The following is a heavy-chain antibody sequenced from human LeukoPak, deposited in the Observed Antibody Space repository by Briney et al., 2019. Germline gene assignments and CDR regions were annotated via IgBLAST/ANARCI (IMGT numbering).Heavy chain of an antibody. Sequence: GRSLRLSCAASGFTFSSYAMSWVRQAPGKGPEWVSAISGSGGSTYYADFVKGRFTISRDNSKNTLYLQMNSLRAEDTAVYYCAKDHNHYYYYYGMDVWGQGTTVTVSS. J-gene: IGHJ6*02. CDR1: GFTFSSYA. CDR3: AKDHNHYYYYYGMDV. D-gene: IGHD1-1*01. CDR2: ISGSGGST. V-gene: IGHV3-23*01.